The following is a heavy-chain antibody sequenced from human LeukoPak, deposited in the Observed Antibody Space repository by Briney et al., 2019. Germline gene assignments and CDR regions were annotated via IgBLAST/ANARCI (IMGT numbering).Heavy chain of an antibody. Sequence: PGGSLRLSCAASGFTFDSHAMTWVCQAPGKGLEWVSTISSSGSSPYYADSVKGRFTISRDNSKNTVSLQMNSLRAEDTALYYCARSFGMFTKCIFYWGQGTLVTVSS. V-gene: IGHV3-23*01. D-gene: IGHD3-3*01. CDR1: GFTFDSHA. J-gene: IGHJ4*02. CDR2: ISSSGSSP. CDR3: ARSFGMFTKCIFY.